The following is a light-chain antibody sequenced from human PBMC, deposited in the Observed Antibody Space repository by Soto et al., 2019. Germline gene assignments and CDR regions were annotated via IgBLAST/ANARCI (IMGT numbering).Light chain of an antibody. J-gene: IGKJ1*01. Sequence: DIQLTQSPSFLSASVGYRVTITCRASQGIKNYLAWYQQKPGRAPKLLIYIASTLESGVPARFSGSYSGTEFTLTITSLQSEDFAAYYCQQDKSYPLTFGQGTKVDIK. CDR2: IAS. CDR3: QQDKSYPLT. V-gene: IGKV1-9*01. CDR1: QGIKNY.